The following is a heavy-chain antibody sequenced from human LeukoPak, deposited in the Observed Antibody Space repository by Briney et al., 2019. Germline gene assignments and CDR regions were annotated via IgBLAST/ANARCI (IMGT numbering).Heavy chain of an antibody. Sequence: GASVKVSCKASGYTFASYYMHWVRQAPGQGLEWMGIINPSGGSTSYAQKFQGRVTMTRDTSTNTVYMELSSLRSEDTAVYYCARDYLQGDYGDSEGAFDIWGQGTMVTVSS. CDR3: ARDYLQGDYGDSEGAFDI. D-gene: IGHD4-17*01. J-gene: IGHJ3*02. CDR1: GYTFASYY. CDR2: INPSGGST. V-gene: IGHV1-46*01.